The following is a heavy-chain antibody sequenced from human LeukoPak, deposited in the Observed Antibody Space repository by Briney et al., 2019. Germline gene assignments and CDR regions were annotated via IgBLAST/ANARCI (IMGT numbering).Heavy chain of an antibody. CDR2: IYYSGST. CDR1: GGSINSSSSYY. V-gene: IGHV4-39*01. CDR3: ARLPMAMGVFDY. Sequence: PSETLSLTCAVSGGSINSSSSYYWGWIRQPPGKGLECIGSIYYSGSTYHNPSLKIRVTISVDTAKNQFSLKLSSVTAADTAVYYCARLPMAMGVFDYWGQGTLVTVSS. D-gene: IGHD3-10*01. J-gene: IGHJ4*02.